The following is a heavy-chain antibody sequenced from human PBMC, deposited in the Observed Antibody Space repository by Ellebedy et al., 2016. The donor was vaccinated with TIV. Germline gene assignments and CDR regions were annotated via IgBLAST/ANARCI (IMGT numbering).Heavy chain of an antibody. CDR1: GYSFTTHD. CDR3: ARGRVYYDILTGYFAGVGMDV. J-gene: IGHJ6*02. Sequence: ASVKVSCKASGYSFTTHDINWVRQAPGQGLEWVGWMHPNSGNTAYARNVQGRVSITRDISTSTAFLELSNLRSEDTAVYYCARGRVYYDILTGYFAGVGMDVWGQGTTVTVSS. D-gene: IGHD3-9*01. CDR2: MHPNSGNT. V-gene: IGHV1-8*03.